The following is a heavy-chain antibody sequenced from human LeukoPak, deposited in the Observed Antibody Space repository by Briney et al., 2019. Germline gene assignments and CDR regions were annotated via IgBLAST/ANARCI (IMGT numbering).Heavy chain of an antibody. J-gene: IGHJ4*02. V-gene: IGHV4-34*01. D-gene: IGHD1-1*01. CDR3: ARGPFTTGTTVRSEDPFDY. CDR2: INHSGST. CDR1: GGSISSYY. Sequence: KPSETLSLTCTVSGGSISSYYWSWIRQPPGKGLEWIGEINHSGSTNYNPSLKSRVTISVDTTKNQFSLKLSSVTAADTAVYYCARGPFTTGTTVRSEDPFDYWGQGTLVTVSS.